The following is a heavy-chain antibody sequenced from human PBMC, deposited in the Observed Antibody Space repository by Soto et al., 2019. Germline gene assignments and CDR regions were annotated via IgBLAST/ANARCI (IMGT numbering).Heavy chain of an antibody. CDR2: ISSSGSTI. J-gene: IGHJ3*02. CDR3: ARNYYDFWSGPNAPSGAFDI. CDR1: GFTFSDYY. D-gene: IGHD3-3*01. Sequence: PGGSLRLSCAASGFTFSDYYMSWIRQAPGKGLEWVSYISSSGSTIYYADSVKGRFTISRDNAKNSLYLQMNSLRAEDTAVYYCARNYYDFWSGPNAPSGAFDIWGQGTMVTVSS. V-gene: IGHV3-11*01.